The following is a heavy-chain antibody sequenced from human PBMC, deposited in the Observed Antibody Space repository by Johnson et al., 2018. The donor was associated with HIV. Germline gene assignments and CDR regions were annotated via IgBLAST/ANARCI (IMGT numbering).Heavy chain of an antibody. V-gene: IGHV3-30*19. D-gene: IGHD4-17*01. J-gene: IGHJ3*02. CDR1: GFTFSSYG. CDR3: VKEGTTVTTFLVYHI. Sequence: QVQVVESGGGVVQPGRSLRLSCAASGFTFSSYGMHWVRQAPGKGLEWVAVISYDGSNKYYADSVKGRFTISRDNSRNTLDLQMSSLRPADTAVYYCVKEGTTVTTFLVYHIWGQGTMVTVSS. CDR2: ISYDGSNK.